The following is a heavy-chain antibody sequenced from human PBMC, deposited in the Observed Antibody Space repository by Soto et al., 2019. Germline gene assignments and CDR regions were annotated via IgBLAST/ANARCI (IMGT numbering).Heavy chain of an antibody. CDR3: ARDRRVSSSGHSDY. Sequence: VASVKVSCKASGYTFTSYGISWVRQAPGQGLEWMGWISAYNGNTNYAQKLQGRVTMTTDTSTSTAYMELRSLRSDDTAVYYCARDRRVSSSGHSDYWGQGTLVTVSS. CDR1: GYTFTSYG. D-gene: IGHD6-19*01. J-gene: IGHJ4*02. CDR2: ISAYNGNT. V-gene: IGHV1-18*04.